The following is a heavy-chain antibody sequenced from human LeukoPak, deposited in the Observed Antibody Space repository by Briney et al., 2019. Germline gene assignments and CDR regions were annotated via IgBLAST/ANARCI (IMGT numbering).Heavy chain of an antibody. V-gene: IGHV3-48*01. CDR3: AKGYELLPYYFDY. Sequence: GGSLRLSCAASGFTFSSYSMNWVRQAPGKGLEWVSYISSSSSTIYYADSVKGRFTISRDNSKNTLYLQMNSLRAEDTAVYYCAKGYELLPYYFDYWGQGTLVTVSS. CDR2: ISSSSSTI. CDR1: GFTFSSYS. J-gene: IGHJ4*02. D-gene: IGHD1-26*01.